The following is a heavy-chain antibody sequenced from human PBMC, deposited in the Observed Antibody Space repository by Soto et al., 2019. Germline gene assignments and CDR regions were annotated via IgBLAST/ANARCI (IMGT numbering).Heavy chain of an antibody. D-gene: IGHD1-1*01. CDR2: ISYDGSNK. V-gene: IGHV3-30*18. CDR3: AKETGT. CDR1: GFTFSSYG. Sequence: QVQLVESGGGVVQPGRSLRLSCAASGFTFSSYGMHWVRQAPGKGLEWVAVISYDGSNKYYADSAKGRFTISRDNSKNTLYLQMNSLRAEDTAVYYCAKETGTWGQGTLVTVSS. J-gene: IGHJ5*02.